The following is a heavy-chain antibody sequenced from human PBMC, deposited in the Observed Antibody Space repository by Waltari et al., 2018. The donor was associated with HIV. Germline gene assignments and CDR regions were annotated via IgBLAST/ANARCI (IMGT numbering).Heavy chain of an antibody. V-gene: IGHV2-5*02. CDR2: IYWDDDK. Sequence: QITLKESGPTLVKPTQTLTLTCTFSGFSLSTSGVGVGWIRQPPGKALEWLALIYWDDDKRYSPSLKSRLTITKDTSKNQVVLTMTNMDPVDTATYYCAQASLYYYDSRRGWFDPWGQGTLVTVSS. J-gene: IGHJ5*02. CDR1: GFSLSTSGVG. CDR3: AQASLYYYDSRRGWFDP. D-gene: IGHD3-22*01.